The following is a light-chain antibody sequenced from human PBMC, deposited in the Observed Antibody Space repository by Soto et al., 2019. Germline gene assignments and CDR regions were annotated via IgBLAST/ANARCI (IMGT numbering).Light chain of an antibody. J-gene: IGKJ1*01. CDR3: QQYGSSPPRT. V-gene: IGKV3-20*01. Sequence: EIVLRQSPGILSLSPGERATLSCRASQSVSNDFLAWYQQKPGQAPRLLIYGASTRATDVPDRFSGSGSGADFTLTISRLEPEDFAVYYCQQYGSSPPRTFGQGTKVDI. CDR2: GAS. CDR1: QSVSNDF.